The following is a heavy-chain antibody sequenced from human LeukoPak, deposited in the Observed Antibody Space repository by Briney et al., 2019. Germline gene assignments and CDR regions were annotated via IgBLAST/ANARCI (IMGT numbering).Heavy chain of an antibody. J-gene: IGHJ4*02. CDR2: MSHSVTS. CDR3: ATIKRGYPFGYFDF. Sequence: SETLSLTCTVSGGSFSSHSWGWIRQSPGKGLDWIAYMFDSVTAKDNMSHSVTSKDNPSLKSRLTLSADTSMNQFSLRLSYVTAADTAVYYCATIKRGYPFGYFDFWGQGILVTVSS. V-gene: IGHV4-59*11. CDR1: GGSFSSHS. D-gene: IGHD5-18*01.